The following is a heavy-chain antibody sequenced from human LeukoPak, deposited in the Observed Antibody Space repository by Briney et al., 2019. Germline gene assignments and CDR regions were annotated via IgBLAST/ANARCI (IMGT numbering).Heavy chain of an antibody. D-gene: IGHD6-19*01. J-gene: IGHJ4*02. CDR1: GFTFSSYA. CDR3: AKAGGGWYLRYYFDY. V-gene: IGHV3-23*01. Sequence: GGSLRLSCAASGFTFSSYAMSWVRQAPGKGLEWVSAISGSGGSTYYADSVKGRFTISRDNSKNTLYLQMNSLRAEDTAVYYCAKAGGGWYLRYYFDYWGQGTLVTVSS. CDR2: ISGSGGST.